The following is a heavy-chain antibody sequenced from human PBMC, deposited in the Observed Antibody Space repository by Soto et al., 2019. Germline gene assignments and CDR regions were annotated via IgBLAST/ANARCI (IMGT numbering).Heavy chain of an antibody. J-gene: IGHJ4*02. CDR1: GFTFSGYS. CDR2: ISGSGGST. D-gene: IGHD2-15*01. V-gene: IGHV3-23*01. CDR3: AKDRICSSSSCHFDH. Sequence: GGSLRLSCAASGFTFSGYSMNWVRQAPGKGLDWVSAISGSGGSTYYVESVKGRFTISRDNSKNTLYLQMNSLRAEDTAAYYCAKDRICSSSSCHFDHWGQGTLVTVSS.